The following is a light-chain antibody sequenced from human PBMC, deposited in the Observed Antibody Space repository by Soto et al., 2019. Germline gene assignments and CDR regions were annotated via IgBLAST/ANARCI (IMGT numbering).Light chain of an antibody. J-gene: IGLJ3*02. CDR1: SSNIGRNY. Sequence: QSVLTQPPSVSAAPGQKVTISCSGNSSNIGRNYVAWYQQFPGTPPKLLIYANILRPLGTPDRFSGSRSGTAATLGIPGLQTGDEGDYFCATWDVSAGWVFGGGTKLTVL. CDR3: ATWDVSAGWV. CDR2: ANI. V-gene: IGLV1-51*01.